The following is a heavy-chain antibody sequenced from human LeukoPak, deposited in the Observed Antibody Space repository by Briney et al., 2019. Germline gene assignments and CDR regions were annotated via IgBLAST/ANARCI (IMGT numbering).Heavy chain of an antibody. CDR1: GGTFSSYT. Sequence: SVKVSCKASGGTFSSYTISWVRQAPGQGLEWMGGIIPIFGTTNYAQNFQGRVTITADESTSTAYMELSSLRSEDTAVYYCARDRSPLQLDCSRSSCYVVGGAFDIWGQGTMVTVSS. V-gene: IGHV1-69*13. CDR3: ARDRSPLQLDCSRSSCYVVGGAFDI. D-gene: IGHD2-2*01. J-gene: IGHJ3*02. CDR2: IIPIFGTT.